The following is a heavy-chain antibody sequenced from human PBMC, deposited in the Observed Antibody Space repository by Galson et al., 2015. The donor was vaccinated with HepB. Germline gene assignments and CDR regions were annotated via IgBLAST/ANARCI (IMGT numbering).Heavy chain of an antibody. D-gene: IGHD4-17*01. CDR3: ARSRGYGDYGYYYGMDV. CDR1: GFSISSSTW. V-gene: IGHV4-28*01. Sequence: TLSLTCAVSGFSISSSTWWGWIRQTPGKGLEWIGYIFYSGRTYYNPSLKSRVTMSVDTSKNQFSLKLSSVTAVDTAVYYCARSRGYGDYGYYYGMDVWGQGTRVTVSS. J-gene: IGHJ6*02. CDR2: IFYSGRT.